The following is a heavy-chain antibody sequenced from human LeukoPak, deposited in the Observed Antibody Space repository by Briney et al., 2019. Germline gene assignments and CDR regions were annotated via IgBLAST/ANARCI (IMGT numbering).Heavy chain of an antibody. D-gene: IGHD1-7*01. CDR2: IWYDGSNK. Sequence: PGRSLRLSCAASGFTFSSYGMHWVRQAPGKGLEWVAVIWYDGSNKYYADSVKGRFTISRDNSKNTLYLQMNSRRAEDTAVYYCARGHLTGTNYYYYVRDVWGQGTTVTVSS. J-gene: IGHJ6*02. CDR3: ARGHLTGTNYYYYVRDV. V-gene: IGHV3-33*01. CDR1: GFTFSSYG.